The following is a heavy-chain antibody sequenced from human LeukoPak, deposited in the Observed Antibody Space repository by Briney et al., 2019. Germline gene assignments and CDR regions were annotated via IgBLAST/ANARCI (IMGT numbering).Heavy chain of an antibody. V-gene: IGHV4-30-4*07. CDR2: IYYSGST. D-gene: IGHD6-19*01. J-gene: IGHJ4*02. Sequence: SETLSLTCTVSGGSISSGGYSWSWIRQPPGKGLEWIGYIYYSGSTYYNPSLKSRVTISVDTSKNQFSLKLSSVTAADTAVYYCARELAVAGFDYWGQGTLVTVSS. CDR1: GGSISSGGYS. CDR3: ARELAVAGFDY.